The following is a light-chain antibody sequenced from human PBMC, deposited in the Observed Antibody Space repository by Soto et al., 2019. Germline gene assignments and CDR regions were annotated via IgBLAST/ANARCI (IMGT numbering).Light chain of an antibody. J-gene: IGKJ3*01. CDR3: QQYEASPLT. CDR1: ESISVN. Sequence: EIVMTQSPGTLSVSPGEGATLSCRASESISVNLAWYQQKPGQAPKLLIFGATSRATGVPARFSGSGSVTDFSLTISSPQSEDFALYYCQQYEASPLTFGPGTKVDVK. CDR2: GAT. V-gene: IGKV3-15*01.